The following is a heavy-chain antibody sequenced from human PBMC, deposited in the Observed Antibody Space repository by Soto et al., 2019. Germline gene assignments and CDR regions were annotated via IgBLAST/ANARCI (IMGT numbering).Heavy chain of an antibody. CDR2: ISYDGRNK. Sequence: GSLRLSCAASGFTFRSYGMHWVRQAPGKGLEWVAVISYDGRNKNYADSVKGRFTISRDNSKNTLYLQMNSLRAEDTAVYYCAKLVDYSGSYYPFDYWGQGTLVTVSS. CDR1: GFTFRSYG. J-gene: IGHJ4*02. CDR3: AKLVDYSGSYYPFDY. V-gene: IGHV3-30*18. D-gene: IGHD1-26*01.